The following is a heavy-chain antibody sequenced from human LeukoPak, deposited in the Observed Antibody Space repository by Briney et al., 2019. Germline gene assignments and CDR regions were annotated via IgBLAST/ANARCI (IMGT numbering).Heavy chain of an antibody. CDR1: GFTFSTYA. J-gene: IGHJ5*02. CDR2: ISGGGSST. V-gene: IGHV3-23*01. CDR3: AKAAMVLSPNWFDP. Sequence: GGSLRLSCAASGFTFSTYAMSWVRQAPGKGLEWVSAISGGGSSTYYADSVKGRFTISRDNSKNTLYLQMHSLRVEDTAVYYCAKAAMVLSPNWFDPWGQGTLVTVSS. D-gene: IGHD4/OR15-4a*01.